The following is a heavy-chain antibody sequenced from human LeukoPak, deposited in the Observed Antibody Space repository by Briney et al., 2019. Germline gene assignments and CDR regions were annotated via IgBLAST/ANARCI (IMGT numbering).Heavy chain of an antibody. CDR3: ARGVGATPFDY. D-gene: IGHD1-26*01. V-gene: IGHV4-59*01. Sequence: SSETLSLTCTVPGGSISSYYWSWIRQPPGKGLEWIGYIYYSGSTNYNPSLKSRVTISVDTSKNQFSLKLSSVTAADTAVYYCARGVGATPFDYWGQGTLVTVSS. CDR2: IYYSGST. J-gene: IGHJ4*02. CDR1: GGSISSYY.